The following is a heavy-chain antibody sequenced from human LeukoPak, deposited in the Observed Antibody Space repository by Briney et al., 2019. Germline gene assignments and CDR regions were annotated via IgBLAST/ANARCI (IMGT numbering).Heavy chain of an antibody. CDR3: ARVGYGTN. J-gene: IGHJ4*02. D-gene: IGHD5-18*01. V-gene: IGHV4-30-2*01. CDR2: IYHGGSI. CDR1: GGSTSSGAYY. Sequence: PSQTLSLTCTVSGGSTSSGAYYWSWIRQPPGEGLEWLGYIYHGGSIFYNPSLKSRVTISLDKSKDQLSLTLSSVTAADTAVYYCARVGYGTNWGQGTLVTVSS.